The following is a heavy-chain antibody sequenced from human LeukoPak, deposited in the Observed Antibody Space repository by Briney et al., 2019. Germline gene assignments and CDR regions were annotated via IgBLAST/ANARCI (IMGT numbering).Heavy chain of an antibody. CDR2: IYTSGST. J-gene: IGHJ4*02. V-gene: IGHV4-4*08. CDR1: GGSISSYY. CDR3: ARDAGSSWYGGFDY. D-gene: IGHD6-13*01. Sequence: SETLSLTCTVSGGSISSYYWSWIRQPPGKGLEWIGRIYTSGSTNYNPSLKSRVTISVDTSKNQFSLKLSSVTAADTAVYYCARDAGSSWYGGFDYWGQGTLVTVSS.